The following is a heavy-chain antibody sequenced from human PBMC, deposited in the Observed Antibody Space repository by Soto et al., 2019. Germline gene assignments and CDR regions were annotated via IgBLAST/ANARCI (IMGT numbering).Heavy chain of an antibody. V-gene: IGHV3-74*01. CDR3: ARGDGDYYDGNGYLGRH. D-gene: IGHD3-22*01. J-gene: IGHJ4*02. CDR2: INSDGSRT. CDR1: GFTFSSYW. Sequence: EVQLVESGGGLVQPGGSLRLSCAASGFTFSSYWMHWVRQAPGKGLVWVSRINSDGSRTSYADSAKGRFTISRDNAKNTRKRQMNSLGAEDTAVYYCARGDGDYYDGNGYLGRHWGQGTMVTVSS.